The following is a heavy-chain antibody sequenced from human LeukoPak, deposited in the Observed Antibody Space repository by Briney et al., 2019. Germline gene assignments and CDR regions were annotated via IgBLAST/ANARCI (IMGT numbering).Heavy chain of an antibody. CDR1: GGSISSSSYY. J-gene: IGHJ4*02. V-gene: IGHV4-39*07. CDR3: ARQSGSYYDYFDY. CDR2: IYYSGST. D-gene: IGHD1-26*01. Sequence: SETLSLTCTVSGGSISSSSYYWGWIRQPPGKGLEWMGSIYYSGSTYYNPSLKSRVTISLDTSMSQFSLKLSSVTAADTAVYYCARQSGSYYDYFDYWGQGTLVTVSS.